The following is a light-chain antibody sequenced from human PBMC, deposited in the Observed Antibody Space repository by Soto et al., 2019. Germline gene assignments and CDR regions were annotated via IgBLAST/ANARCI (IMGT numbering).Light chain of an antibody. V-gene: IGKV3-11*01. Sequence: EIVLTQSPATLSLSPGERATLSCRASQSINNYIAWYQKKAGQAPRLLIDDAVNRATGIPPRFSGSGSGTDFTLTISSLEPEDFAVYYCQHLRTFGQGTRLEIK. CDR3: QHLRT. CDR1: QSINNY. CDR2: DAV. J-gene: IGKJ5*01.